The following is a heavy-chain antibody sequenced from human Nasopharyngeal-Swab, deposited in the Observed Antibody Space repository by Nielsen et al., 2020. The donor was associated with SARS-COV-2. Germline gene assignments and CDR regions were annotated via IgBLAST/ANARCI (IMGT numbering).Heavy chain of an antibody. J-gene: IGHJ4*02. CDR3: ARDLRASGDY. V-gene: IGHV3-21*01. D-gene: IGHD4-17*01. CDR2: ISSSSSYI. CDR1: GFTFSSYS. Sequence: GGSLTLSCAASGFTFSSYSMNWVRQAPGKGLEWVSSISSSSSYIYYADSVKGRFTISRDNAKNSLYLQMNSLRAEDTAVYYCARDLRASGDYWGQGTLATVSS.